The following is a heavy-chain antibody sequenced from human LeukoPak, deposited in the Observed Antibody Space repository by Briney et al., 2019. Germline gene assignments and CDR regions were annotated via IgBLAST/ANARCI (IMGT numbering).Heavy chain of an antibody. Sequence: ASVKVSCKASGYTFTSYGISWVRQAPGQGLEWMGWISAYNGNTNYAQKFQGRVTMTRDTSISTAYMELSRLRSDDTAVYYCARDQGAAAGNRDYWGQGTLVTVSS. V-gene: IGHV1-18*01. CDR2: ISAYNGNT. D-gene: IGHD6-13*01. CDR1: GYTFTSYG. CDR3: ARDQGAAAGNRDY. J-gene: IGHJ4*02.